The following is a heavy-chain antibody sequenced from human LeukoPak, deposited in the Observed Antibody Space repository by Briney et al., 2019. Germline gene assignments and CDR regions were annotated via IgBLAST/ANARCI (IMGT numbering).Heavy chain of an antibody. CDR2: INSDGTST. J-gene: IGHJ5*02. CDR1: GYTFSNYW. V-gene: IGHV3-74*01. Sequence: GGSLRLSCAASGYTFSNYWMHWVRQAPGRGLVWASRINSDGTSTSYANSVKGRFTISRDNAKNTLYQQMNSLRAEDTAVCYCAMSTASWGQGTLVTVSS. CDR3: AMSTAS. D-gene: IGHD5-18*01.